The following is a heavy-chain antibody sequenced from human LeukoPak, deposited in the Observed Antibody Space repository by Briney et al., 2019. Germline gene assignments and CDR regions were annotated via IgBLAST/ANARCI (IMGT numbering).Heavy chain of an antibody. CDR1: GVSISTSNSY. Sequence: SETLSLTCTVSGVSISTSNSYWGWIRQPPGKGLEWIGSMYYTGNTYYNASLRSRVTISIDTSKNQISLRLTSVTATDTAMYYCARQTGSGLFTLPGGQGTLVTVSS. CDR3: ARQTGSGLFTLP. D-gene: IGHD3/OR15-3a*01. V-gene: IGHV4-39*01. J-gene: IGHJ4*02. CDR2: MYYTGNT.